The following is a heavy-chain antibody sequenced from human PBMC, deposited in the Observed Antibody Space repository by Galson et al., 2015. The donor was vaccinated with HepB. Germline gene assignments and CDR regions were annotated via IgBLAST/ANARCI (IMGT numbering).Heavy chain of an antibody. Sequence: SVKVSCKASGYTFTSYDINWVRQATGQGLEWMGWMNPNSGNTGYAQKFQGRVTMTRNTSISTAYMELSSLRSEDTAVYYCARGLYIAVAGYFDYWGQGTLVTVSS. D-gene: IGHD6-19*01. CDR1: GYTFTSYD. V-gene: IGHV1-8*01. CDR3: ARGLYIAVAGYFDY. CDR2: MNPNSGNT. J-gene: IGHJ4*02.